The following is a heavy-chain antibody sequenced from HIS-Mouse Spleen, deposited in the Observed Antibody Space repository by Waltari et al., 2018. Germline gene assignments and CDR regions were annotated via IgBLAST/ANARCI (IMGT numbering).Heavy chain of an antibody. CDR1: GGSISSGGYY. CDR2: IYYSGST. J-gene: IGHJ5*02. V-gene: IGHV4-31*03. Sequence: QVQLQESGPGLVKPSQTLSLTCTVSGGSISSGGYYWSWIRQHPGKGLEWIGYIYYSGSTYDNPSLNIRGTISLETSKNQFSLKLSSVTAADTAVYYCARSPYYDFWSGYSDNWFDPWGQGTLVTVSS. CDR3: ARSPYYDFWSGYSDNWFDP. D-gene: IGHD3-3*01.